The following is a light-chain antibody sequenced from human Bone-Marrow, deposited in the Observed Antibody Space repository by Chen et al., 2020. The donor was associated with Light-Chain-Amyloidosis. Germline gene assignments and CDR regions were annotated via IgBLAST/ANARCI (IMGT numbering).Light chain of an antibody. V-gene: IGKV1-33*01. J-gene: IGKJ2*01. CDR1: QDIRNY. CDR2: DAS. CDR3: QHYYGLPYT. Sequence: DIQMTQSPSSLSVSIGDRVTITCQASQDIRNYLNWYQQKPGKPPKLLIYDASNLQTGVPSRFSGSVSGTDFTFTINNLKPDDFATYFCQHYYGLPYTFGQGTKLEIK.